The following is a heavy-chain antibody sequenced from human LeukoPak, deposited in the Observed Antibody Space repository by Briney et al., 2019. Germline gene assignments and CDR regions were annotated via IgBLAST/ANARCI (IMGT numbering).Heavy chain of an antibody. CDR1: GFIFSDYG. V-gene: IGHV3-30*02. CDR2: LQYDGSKK. D-gene: IGHD3-10*01. Sequence: GGSLRPSCPASGFIFSDYGMSWVRQAPGKGLEWVTFLQYDGSKKYYADSVKGRFTISRDNSKKTLYLEMNSLRAEDTAVYYCAKDIGSYYDYWGQGILVTVSS. CDR3: AKDIGSYYDY. J-gene: IGHJ4*02.